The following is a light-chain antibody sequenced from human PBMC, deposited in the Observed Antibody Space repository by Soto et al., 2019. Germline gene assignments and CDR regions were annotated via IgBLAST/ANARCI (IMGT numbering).Light chain of an antibody. CDR1: QGISSY. CDR3: QQANSFPLT. V-gene: IGKV1-9*01. CDR2: AAS. Sequence: DIQLTQSPSFLSASVADRVTITCRASQGISSYLAWYQRKPGKAPEVLIYAASSLQSGVPSRFSGSGSGTDFTLTISSLQPEDFATYYCQQANSFPLTFGGGTKVDIK. J-gene: IGKJ4*01.